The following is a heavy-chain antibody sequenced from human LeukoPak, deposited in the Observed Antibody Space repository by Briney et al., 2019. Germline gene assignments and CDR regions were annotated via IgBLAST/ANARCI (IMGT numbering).Heavy chain of an antibody. J-gene: IGHJ6*04. CDR2: IWYDGSNK. CDR3: ARDGGYCSSTSCPPTPYYYYYGMDV. D-gene: IGHD2-2*01. Sequence: PGGSLRLSCAASGFTFSSYGMHWVRQAPGKGLEWVAVIWYDGSNKYYADSVKGRFTISRDNSKNTLYLQMNSLRAEDTAEYYCARDGGYCSSTSCPPTPYYYYYGMDVWGKGTTVTVSS. V-gene: IGHV3-33*01. CDR1: GFTFSSYG.